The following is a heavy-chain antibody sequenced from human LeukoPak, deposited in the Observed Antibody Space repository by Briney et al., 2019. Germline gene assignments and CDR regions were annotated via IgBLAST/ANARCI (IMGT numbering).Heavy chain of an antibody. CDR1: GFTFSTYS. D-gene: IGHD2-2*01. J-gene: IGHJ6*03. CDR2: ISDSSSYI. Sequence: GGSLRLSCAASGFTFSTYSVNWVRQAPGKGLEWVSSISDSSSYIYYADSVKGRFTISRDDAKNSLYLQMNSLRAEDTAVYYCARARYIVVVPAAPYYYYYMDVWGKGTTVTVSS. CDR3: ARARYIVVVPAAPYYYYYMDV. V-gene: IGHV3-21*04.